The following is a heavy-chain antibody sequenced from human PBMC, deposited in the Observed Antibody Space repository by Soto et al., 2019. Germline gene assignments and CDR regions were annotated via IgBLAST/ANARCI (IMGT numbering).Heavy chain of an antibody. V-gene: IGHV4-39*01. CDR3: ARPKGIAAAGTEAFDI. J-gene: IGHJ3*02. D-gene: IGHD6-13*01. Sequence: SETLSLTYTVSGGSISSSSYYWGWIRQPPGKGLEWIGSIYYSGSTYYNPSLKSRVTISVDTSKNQFSLKLSSVTAADTAVYYCARPKGIAAAGTEAFDIWGQGTMVTVSS. CDR2: IYYSGST. CDR1: GGSISSSSYY.